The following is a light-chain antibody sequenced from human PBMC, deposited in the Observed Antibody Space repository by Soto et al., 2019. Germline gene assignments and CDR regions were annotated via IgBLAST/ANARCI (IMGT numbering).Light chain of an antibody. CDR1: SSDIGSYNY. CDR3: SSYAGNNKKWV. CDR2: EVT. Sequence: QSALTQPPSASGSPGQSITISCTGTSSDIGSYNYVSWYQQHPGKAPKLMIYEVTKRPSGVPDRFSGSKSGNTASLTVSGLQPEDEADYYCSSYAGNNKKWVFGGGTKVTVL. V-gene: IGLV2-8*01. J-gene: IGLJ3*02.